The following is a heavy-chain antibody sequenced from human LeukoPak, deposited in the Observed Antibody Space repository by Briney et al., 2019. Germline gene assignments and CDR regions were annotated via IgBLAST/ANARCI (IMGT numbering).Heavy chain of an antibody. J-gene: IGHJ6*03. CDR1: GFTFSSYG. V-gene: IGHV3-30*02. CDR2: IRYDGSNK. D-gene: IGHD3-10*01. Sequence: GGSLRLSCAASGFTFSSYGMHWVRQAPGKGLEWVAFIRYDGSNKYYADSVKGRFTISRDNSKDTLYLQMNSLRAEDTAVYYCTKDWYGSGSYYMDVWGQGTTVTVSS. CDR3: TKDWYGSGSYYMDV.